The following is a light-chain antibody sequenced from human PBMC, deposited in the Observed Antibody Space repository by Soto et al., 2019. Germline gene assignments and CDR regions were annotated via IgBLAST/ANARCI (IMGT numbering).Light chain of an antibody. CDR3: SSYAGINSVL. CDR1: SSDVGGYNF. Sequence: QSALTQPPSASGSPGQSVTISCPGTSSDVGGYNFVSWYQQHPGKAPKLMIYEVSKRPSGVPDRFSGSKSGNTASLTVSGLQAEDEGDYYCSSYAGINSVLFGGGTKLTVL. J-gene: IGLJ2*01. CDR2: EVS. V-gene: IGLV2-8*01.